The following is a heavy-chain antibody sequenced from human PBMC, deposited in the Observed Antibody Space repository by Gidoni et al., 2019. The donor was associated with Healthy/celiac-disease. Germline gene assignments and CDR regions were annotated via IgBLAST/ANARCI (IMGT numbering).Heavy chain of an antibody. CDR1: GGSISSSRYY. CDR3: ARHAYRAAAGTYREFDY. D-gene: IGHD6-13*01. Sequence: QLQLQESGPGLVKPSETLPPTCTVSGGSISSSRYYWGWIRQPPGTGLEGIGGMYYSGSTYYNPSLKSRVTISEDTSKNQFSLKLSSVTAANTAVYYCARHAYRAAAGTYREFDYWGQGTLVTVSS. V-gene: IGHV4-39*01. J-gene: IGHJ4*02. CDR2: MYYSGST.